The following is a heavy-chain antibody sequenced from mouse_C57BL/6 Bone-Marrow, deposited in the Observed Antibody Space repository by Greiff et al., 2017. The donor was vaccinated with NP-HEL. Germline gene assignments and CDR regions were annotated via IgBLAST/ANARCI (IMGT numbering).Heavy chain of an antibody. CDR3: VRQSSYDVFDY. Sequence: EVMLVESGGGLVQPKGSLKLSCAASGFSFNTYAMNWVRQAPGKGLEWVARIRSKSNNYATYYADSVKDRFTISRDDSESMLYLQMNNLKTEDTAMYYCVRQSSYDVFDYWGQGTTLTVSS. D-gene: IGHD2-12*01. J-gene: IGHJ2*01. V-gene: IGHV10-1*01. CDR2: IRSKSNNYAT. CDR1: GFSFNTYA.